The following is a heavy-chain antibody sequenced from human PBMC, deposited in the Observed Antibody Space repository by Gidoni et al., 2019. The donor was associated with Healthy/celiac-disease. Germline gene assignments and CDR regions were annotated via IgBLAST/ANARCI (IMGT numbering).Heavy chain of an antibody. CDR3: AQELSRGYGGPAFDI. CDR1: GFTFSSYA. V-gene: IGHV3-23*01. J-gene: IGHJ3*02. CDR2: ISGCGVST. D-gene: IGHD4-17*01. Sequence: EVQRLEAGGGLVQPGGSRRLSCAASGFTFSSYARSGVRQAPGKGLEWVSAISGCGVSTYYAASVKGRFTISRDNSKNTLYLQMHSLRAEDTAVYYCAQELSRGYGGPAFDIWGQGTMVTVSS.